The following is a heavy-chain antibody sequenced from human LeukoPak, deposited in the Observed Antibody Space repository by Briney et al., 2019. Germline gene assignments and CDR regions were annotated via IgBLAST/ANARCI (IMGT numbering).Heavy chain of an antibody. CDR2: INWNGDST. Sequence: GGSLRLSCVASGFTFGDYGMTWVRQAPGKGLEWVSAINWNGDSTRYADSLQGRFTVSRDNAKNALYLHMSSLRAEDSALYYCKAGGLKPTNSTRAGTFYYSYMDVWGKGTTVTVSS. V-gene: IGHV3-20*04. CDR3: KAGGLKPTNSTRAGTFYYSYMDV. CDR1: GFTFGDYG. J-gene: IGHJ6*03. D-gene: IGHD2-8*02.